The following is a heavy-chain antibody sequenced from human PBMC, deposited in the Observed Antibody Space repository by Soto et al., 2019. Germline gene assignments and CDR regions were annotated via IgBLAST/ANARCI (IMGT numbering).Heavy chain of an antibody. CDR3: ARDKDRLQLGGNYYYILDV. J-gene: IGHJ6*02. D-gene: IGHD5-12*01. V-gene: IGHV1-69*12. CDR1: GGTFSTSA. Sequence: VQLEQSGPEVKKPGSSVKVSCQASGGTFSTSALSWVRQAPGQGLEWMGGIMPVFPTPDYAQKFQGRVTITADESTSTAYREWGGLTSDDTAVYYGARDKDRLQLGGNYYYILDVWGQGTAVTVSS. CDR2: IMPVFPTP.